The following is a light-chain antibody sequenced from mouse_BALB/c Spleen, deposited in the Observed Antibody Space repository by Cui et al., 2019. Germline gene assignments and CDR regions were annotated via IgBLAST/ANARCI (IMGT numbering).Light chain of an antibody. Sequence: DVVMTQTPLSLPVSLGDQASISCRSSQSLLHSNGNTYLHWYLQRPGQSPKLLIYKVSNRFSGVPDRFSGSGSGTDFTLKISRVEAEDLGGYFCSQSTHVPPYMYTFGGGTELEIK. J-gene: IGKJ2*01. V-gene: IGKV1-110*01. CDR1: QSLLHSNGNTY. CDR3: SQSTHVPPYMYT. CDR2: KVS.